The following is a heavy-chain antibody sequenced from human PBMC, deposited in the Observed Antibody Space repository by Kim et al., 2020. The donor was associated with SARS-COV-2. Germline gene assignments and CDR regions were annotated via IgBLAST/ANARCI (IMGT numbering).Heavy chain of an antibody. Sequence: GGSLRLSCAASGFTFRDYWMHWVRQAPGKGLVWVSRLNPDGSWTDYADSVKGRFTISRDNAKNTLYLQINSLRAEDTAVYYCAKDTNFGKRALDHWGQGT. D-gene: IGHD2-8*01. CDR2: LNPDGSWT. CDR1: GFTFRDYW. V-gene: IGHV3-74*01. CDR3: AKDTNFGKRALDH. J-gene: IGHJ4*02.